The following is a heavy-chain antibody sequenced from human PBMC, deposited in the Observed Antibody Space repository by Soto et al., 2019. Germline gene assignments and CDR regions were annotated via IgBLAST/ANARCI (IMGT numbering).Heavy chain of an antibody. Sequence: VQSGGEVKKPGASVRVSCKASGYAFSFGFSWVRQAPGQGLEWMGWISASDGSTNSAQKFRGRISLTTDTSTTTAYLDLLSLTSDDTAVYFCATYYFGSGSYYRFDNWGQGTLVTVSS. CDR3: ATYYFGSGSYYRFDN. CDR2: ISASDGST. V-gene: IGHV1-18*01. J-gene: IGHJ4*02. CDR1: GYAFSFG. D-gene: IGHD3-10*01.